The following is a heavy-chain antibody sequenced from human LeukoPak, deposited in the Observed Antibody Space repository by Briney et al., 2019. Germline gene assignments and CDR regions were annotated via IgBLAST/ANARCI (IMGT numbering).Heavy chain of an antibody. Sequence: SETLSLTCTVSGGSISSSSYYWGWIRQPPGKGLEWIGSIYYGGSTYYNPSLKSRVTISVDTSKNQFSLKLSSVTAADTAVYYCARTYSSSSSEFDPWGQGTLVTDSS. D-gene: IGHD6-13*01. CDR2: IYYGGST. V-gene: IGHV4-39*01. CDR1: GGSISSSSYY. J-gene: IGHJ5*02. CDR3: ARTYSSSSSEFDP.